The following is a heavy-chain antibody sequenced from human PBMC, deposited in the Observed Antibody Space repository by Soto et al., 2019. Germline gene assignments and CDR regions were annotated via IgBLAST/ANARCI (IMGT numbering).Heavy chain of an antibody. CDR3: ARRRIVPTTNFDY. V-gene: IGHV4-39*01. J-gene: IGHJ4*02. CDR2: IFHTGAT. CDR1: VDSISSSSLY. D-gene: IGHD1-26*01. Sequence: SETMCLTCTVSVDSISSSSLYWGWIRQPPGKGLEWIGHIFHTGATYQNPTLKSRLRMSVDTSKNQFSLNLSSVTATDTAVYYCARRRIVPTTNFDYWGQGTLLTVSS.